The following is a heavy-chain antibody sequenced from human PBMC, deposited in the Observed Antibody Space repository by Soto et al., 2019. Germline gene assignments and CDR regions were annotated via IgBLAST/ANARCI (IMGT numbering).Heavy chain of an antibody. Sequence: GGSLRLSCAASGFTFSSYAMSWVRQAPGKGLEWVSAISGSGGSTYYADSVKGRFTISRDNSKNTLYLQMNSLRAEDTAVYYCAKPIGEKYCSGGSCYPHDYWGQGTLVTVSS. CDR3: AKPIGEKYCSGGSCYPHDY. CDR2: ISGSGGST. D-gene: IGHD2-15*01. J-gene: IGHJ4*02. V-gene: IGHV3-23*01. CDR1: GFTFSSYA.